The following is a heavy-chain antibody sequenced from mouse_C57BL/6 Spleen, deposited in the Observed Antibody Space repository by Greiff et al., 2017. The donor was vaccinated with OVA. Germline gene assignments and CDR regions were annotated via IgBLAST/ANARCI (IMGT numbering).Heavy chain of an antibody. V-gene: IGHV1-76*01. D-gene: IGHD1-1*01. CDR1: GYTFTDYY. CDR2: IYPGSGNT. Sequence: QVQLKESGAELVRPGASVKLSCKASGYTFTDYYINWVKQRPGQGLEWIARIYPGSGNTYYNEKFKGKATLTAEKSSSTAYMQLSSLTSEDSAVYFCARGGHLITTVEDYFDYWGQGTTLTVSS. J-gene: IGHJ2*01. CDR3: ARGGHLITTVEDYFDY.